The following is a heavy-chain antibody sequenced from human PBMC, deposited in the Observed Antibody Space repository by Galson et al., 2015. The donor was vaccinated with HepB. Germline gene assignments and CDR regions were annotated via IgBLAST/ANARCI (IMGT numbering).Heavy chain of an antibody. CDR2: ISYDGSKK. D-gene: IGHD2-21*02. V-gene: IGHV3-30-3*01. CDR3: ARDLQTDKNYYYGTDV. Sequence: SLRLSCAASGFTFSTYAMHWVRQAPGKGLEWVAVISYDGSKKYYADSVKGRFTISRGNSKNTLYLQMNSLRVEDTAVYYCARDLQTDKNYYYGTDVWGQGTTVTVSS. J-gene: IGHJ6*02. CDR1: GFTFSTYA.